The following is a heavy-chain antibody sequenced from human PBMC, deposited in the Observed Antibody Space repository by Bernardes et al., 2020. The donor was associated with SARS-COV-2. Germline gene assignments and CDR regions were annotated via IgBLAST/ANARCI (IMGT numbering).Heavy chain of an antibody. D-gene: IGHD2-2*01. CDR3: VTRNCTTTSCLFDY. V-gene: IGHV3-64D*08. Sequence: GGSLRLSCSVSGFIFSTYAMHWVRQAPGKGLQYVSAINSNGASIYYADSVKDRFTISRDNSKNTLYLQMTSLRAEDTAVYYCVTRNCTTTSCLFDYWGRGTLVTVSS. J-gene: IGHJ4*02. CDR1: GFIFSTYA. CDR2: INSNGASI.